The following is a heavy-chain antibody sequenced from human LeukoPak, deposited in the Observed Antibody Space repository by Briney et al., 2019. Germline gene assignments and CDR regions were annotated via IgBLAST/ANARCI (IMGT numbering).Heavy chain of an antibody. V-gene: IGHV1-69*06. CDR2: IIPIFGTA. CDR3: AAKIPYTAAGWFDP. Sequence: SVKVSCKASGGTFSSYAISGVRQAPGQGLEWMGGIIPIFGTANYAQKFQGRVTITADKSTSTAYMELSSLRSEDTAVYYCAAKIPYTAAGWFDPWGQGTLVTVSS. D-gene: IGHD6-13*01. CDR1: GGTFSSYA. J-gene: IGHJ5*02.